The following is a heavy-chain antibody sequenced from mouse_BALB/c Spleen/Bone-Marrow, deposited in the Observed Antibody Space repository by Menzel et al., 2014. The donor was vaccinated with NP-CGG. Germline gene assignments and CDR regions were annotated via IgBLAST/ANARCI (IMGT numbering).Heavy chain of an antibody. J-gene: IGHJ1*01. V-gene: IGHV1-39*01. Sequence: QLQESGPELEKPGASVKISCKASGYSFTGYNMNWVKPSNGKSLEWIGNIDPYYGGTSYNQKFKGKATLTVDKSSSTAYMQLKSLTSEDSAVYYCARKGGSSYVWYFDVWGAGTTVTVSS. CDR1: GYSFTGYN. CDR2: IDPYYGGT. D-gene: IGHD1-1*01. CDR3: ARKGGSSYVWYFDV.